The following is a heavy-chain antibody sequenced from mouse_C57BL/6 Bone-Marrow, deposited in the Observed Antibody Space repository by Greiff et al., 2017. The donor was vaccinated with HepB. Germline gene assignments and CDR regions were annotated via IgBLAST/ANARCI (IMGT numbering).Heavy chain of an antibody. CDR3: ARTPLYDYDEGRLYWYFDV. D-gene: IGHD2-4*01. V-gene: IGHV1-85*01. Sequence: VKLQESGPELVKPGASVKLSCKASGYTFTSYDINWVKQGPGQGLEWIGWIYPRDGSTKYNEKFKGKATLTVDTSSSTAYMELHSLTSEDSAVYFCARTPLYDYDEGRLYWYFDVWGTGTTVTVSS. CDR2: IYPRDGST. CDR1: GYTFTSYD. J-gene: IGHJ1*03.